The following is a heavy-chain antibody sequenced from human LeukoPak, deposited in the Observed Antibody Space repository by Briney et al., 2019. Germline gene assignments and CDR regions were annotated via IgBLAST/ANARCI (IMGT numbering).Heavy chain of an antibody. J-gene: IGHJ5*02. CDR3: ARDSFSSSWPKWFDP. CDR1: GFTFSNYW. D-gene: IGHD6-13*01. V-gene: IGHV3-7*01. Sequence: GGSLRLSCAASGFTFSNYWMSWVRQAPGKGLEWVANIKHDGTEKYYVDSVKGRFTISRDNAKNSLYLQMNSLRAEDTAVYYCARDSFSSSWPKWFDPWGQGILVAVSS. CDR2: IKHDGTEK.